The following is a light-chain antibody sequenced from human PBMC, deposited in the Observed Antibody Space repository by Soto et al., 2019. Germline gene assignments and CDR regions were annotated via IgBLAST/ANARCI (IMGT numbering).Light chain of an antibody. J-gene: IGKJ1*01. CDR2: RAS. CDR3: QQYHNLWT. Sequence: EIVMTQSPATLSVSPGERATLSCTASHYVYSNVAWFQQRPGQAPRLLIYRASTRAPGTPARFSGSGSGTEFTLTITSLQSEDFALYYCQQYHNLWTFGRGTEVEIK. V-gene: IGKV3-15*01. CDR1: HYVYSN.